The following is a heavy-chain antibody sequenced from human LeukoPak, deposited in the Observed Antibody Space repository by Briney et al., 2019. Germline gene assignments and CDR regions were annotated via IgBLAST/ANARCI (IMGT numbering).Heavy chain of an antibody. Sequence: GGSLRLSCAASGFTFSSYGMHWVRQAPGKGLEWVAVIWYDGSNKYYADSVKGRFTISRDNSKNTLYLQMNSLRAEDTAVYYCAREGIAARRDALDIWGQGTMVTVSS. V-gene: IGHV3-33*01. CDR3: AREGIAARRDALDI. J-gene: IGHJ3*02. CDR2: IWYDGSNK. CDR1: GFTFSSYG. D-gene: IGHD6-6*01.